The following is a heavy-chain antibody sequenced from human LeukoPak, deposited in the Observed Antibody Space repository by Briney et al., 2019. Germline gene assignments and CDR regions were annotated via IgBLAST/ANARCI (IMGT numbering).Heavy chain of an antibody. CDR2: IYYSGST. J-gene: IGHJ5*02. V-gene: IGHV4-39*07. Sequence: ASETLSLTCTVSGGSISSSSYYWGWIRQPPGKGLEWIGSIYYSGSTYYNPSLKSRVTISVDTSKNQFFLKLSSVTAADTAVYYCARDIVVDQYNWFDPWGQGTLVTVSS. CDR1: GGSISSSSYY. CDR3: ARDIVVDQYNWFDP. D-gene: IGHD2-15*01.